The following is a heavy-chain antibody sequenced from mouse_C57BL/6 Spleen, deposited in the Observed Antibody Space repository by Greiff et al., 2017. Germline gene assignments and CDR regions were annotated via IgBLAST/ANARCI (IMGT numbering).Heavy chain of an antibody. D-gene: IGHD2-4*01. J-gene: IGHJ3*01. Sequence: EVKVVESGEGLVKPGGSLKLSCAASGFTFSSYAMSWVRQTPGKRLEWVAYISSGGDYIYYADTVKGRVTISRDNARNTLYLQMSSLKSEDTAMYYCTRDDYDGFAYWGQGTLVTVSA. CDR2: ISSGGDYI. V-gene: IGHV5-9-1*02. CDR3: TRDDYDGFAY. CDR1: GFTFSSYA.